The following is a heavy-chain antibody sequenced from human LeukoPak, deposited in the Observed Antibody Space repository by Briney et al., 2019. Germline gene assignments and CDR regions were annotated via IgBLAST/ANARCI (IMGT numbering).Heavy chain of an antibody. V-gene: IGHV4-39*01. Sequence: SETLSLTCTVSGDPISSSSSCWGWIRQPPGKGLEWIGNIYHAGNTYYNPSLKSRVTISVDTSKNQFSLKLSSVTAADTAVYYCAKRIRSDWYFDFWGQGTLVTVSS. D-gene: IGHD6-19*01. CDR1: GDPISSSSSC. CDR3: AKRIRSDWYFDF. J-gene: IGHJ4*02. CDR2: IYHAGNT.